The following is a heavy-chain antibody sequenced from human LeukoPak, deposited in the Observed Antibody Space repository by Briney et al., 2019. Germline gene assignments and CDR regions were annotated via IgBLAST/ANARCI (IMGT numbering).Heavy chain of an antibody. J-gene: IGHJ6*02. V-gene: IGHV4-59*01. Sequence: SETLSLTCTVSGGSISSYYWSWIRQPPGKGLEWIGYIYYSGSTNYNPSLKSRVTISVDTSKNQFSLKLSSVTAADTAVYYCASSPGGYCSSTSCPDRVYYGMDVWGQGTTVTVSS. D-gene: IGHD2-2*01. CDR2: IYYSGST. CDR1: GGSISSYY. CDR3: ASSPGGYCSSTSCPDRVYYGMDV.